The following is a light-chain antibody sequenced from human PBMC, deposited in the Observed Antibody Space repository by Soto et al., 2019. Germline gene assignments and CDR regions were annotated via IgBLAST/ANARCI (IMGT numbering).Light chain of an antibody. CDR2: EVT. Sequence: QSVLTQPDSVSGSPGQSITISCTGSSSDVGAYNFVSWYQHHPGKAPKLILYEVTTHPSGVSSRFSGSKSGNTASLTISGLQADDEANYYCSSYTSSNTPYVFGTGTKVTVL. CDR1: SSDVGAYNF. J-gene: IGLJ1*01. CDR3: SSYTSSNTPYV. V-gene: IGLV2-14*01.